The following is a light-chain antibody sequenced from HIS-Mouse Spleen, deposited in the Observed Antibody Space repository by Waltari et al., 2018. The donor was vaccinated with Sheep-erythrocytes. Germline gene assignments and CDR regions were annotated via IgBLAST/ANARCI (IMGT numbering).Light chain of an antibody. J-gene: IGKJ2*01. CDR3: QQYNNWPPPYT. V-gene: IGKV3-15*01. CDR2: GAS. Sequence: EIVMTQSPATLSVSPGERATLSCRASQSVSSNVAWYQQKPGQAPRPLIYGASTRATGIPARFSGSGSGTEFTLTISSMQSEDFAVYYCQQYNNWPPPYTFGQGTKLEIK. CDR1: QSVSSN.